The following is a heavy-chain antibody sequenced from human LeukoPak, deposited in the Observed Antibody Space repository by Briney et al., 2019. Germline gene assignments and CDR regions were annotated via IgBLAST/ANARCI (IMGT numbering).Heavy chain of an antibody. CDR1: GGSISSYY. V-gene: IGHV4-4*07. CDR3: AREANYYDSSGYSSRFDY. Sequence: SETLSLTCTVSGGSISSYYWSWIRQPAGKGLEWIGRIFTSGSTNYNPSLKSRVTMSVDTSKNQFSLKLSSVTAADTAVYYCAREANYYDSSGYSSRFDYWGQGTLVTVSS. D-gene: IGHD3-22*01. J-gene: IGHJ4*02. CDR2: IFTSGST.